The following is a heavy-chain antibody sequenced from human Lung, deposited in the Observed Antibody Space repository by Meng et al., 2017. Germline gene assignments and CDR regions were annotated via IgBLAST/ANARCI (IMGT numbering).Heavy chain of an antibody. CDR1: GYTFPDYW. D-gene: IGHD6-13*01. CDR3: ARDEDISAAGKLFGDY. Sequence: VEVVQSGAGVKKPGASVKVSCKASGYTFPDYWLHWVRRAPGQGLEWMGRINPKSGDTHYAQRFQGRVTMTGDTSISTAYMELSGLRSDDTAMYYCARDEDISAAGKLFGDYWGQGTLVTVSS. CDR2: INPKSGDT. J-gene: IGHJ4*02. V-gene: IGHV1-2*06.